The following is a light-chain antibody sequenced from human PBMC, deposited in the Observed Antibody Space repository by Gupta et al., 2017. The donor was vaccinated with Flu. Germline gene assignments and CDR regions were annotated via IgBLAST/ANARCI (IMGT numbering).Light chain of an antibody. CDR1: QSILYSSNNKYY. Sequence: DIVMTQSPDSLAVSLGERATINCKSSQSILYSSNNKYYLAWYQQKPGQPPKLLIYWASTRESGVPDRFSGSGSGTDFTLTISSLQAEDVAVYYCQQDDGTPYSFGQGTKLEIK. J-gene: IGKJ2*03. CDR3: QQDDGTPYS. CDR2: WAS. V-gene: IGKV4-1*01.